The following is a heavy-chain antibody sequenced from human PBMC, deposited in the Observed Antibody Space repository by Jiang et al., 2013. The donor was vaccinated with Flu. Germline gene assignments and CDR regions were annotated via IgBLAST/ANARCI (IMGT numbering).Heavy chain of an antibody. CDR2: IIPIFGTP. Sequence: AEVKKPGSSVKVSCKASGGTFNNYAIGWVRQAPGQGLEWMGGIIPIFGTPHYAQKFQGRATITADESTNTVHMELSSLRSEDTAVYYCARDYGDYNAMDVWGQGTTVTVSS. V-gene: IGHV1-69*01. J-gene: IGHJ6*02. D-gene: IGHD4-17*01. CDR1: GGTFNNYA. CDR3: ARDYGDYNAMDV.